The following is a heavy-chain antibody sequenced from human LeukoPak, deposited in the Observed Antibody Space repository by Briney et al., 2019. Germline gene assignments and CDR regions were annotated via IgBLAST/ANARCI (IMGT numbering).Heavy chain of an antibody. J-gene: IGHJ4*02. D-gene: IGHD3-16*02. CDR2: IRSKAYGGTT. V-gene: IGHV3-49*03. CDR3: AAQKRGTYRPYYFDY. CDR1: GFTFGDYA. Sequence: GGSLRLSCTASGFTFGDYAMSWFRQAPGKGLEWVGFIRSKAYGGTTEYAPSVKGRFTISRDDSQSIAYLQMNSLKTEDTAVYYCAAQKRGTYRPYYFDYWGQGTLVTVSS.